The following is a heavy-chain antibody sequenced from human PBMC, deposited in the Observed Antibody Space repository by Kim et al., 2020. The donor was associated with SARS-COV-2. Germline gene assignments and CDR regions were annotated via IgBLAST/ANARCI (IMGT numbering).Heavy chain of an antibody. V-gene: IGHV3-30*04. Sequence: GGSLRLSCAASGFTFSSYAMHWVRQAPGKGLEWVAVISYDGSNKYYADSVKGRFTISRDNSKNTLYLQMNSLRAEDTAVYYCASRKGFDYWGQGTLVTVS. CDR1: GFTFSSYA. CDR3: ASRKGFDY. CDR2: ISYDGSNK. J-gene: IGHJ4*02.